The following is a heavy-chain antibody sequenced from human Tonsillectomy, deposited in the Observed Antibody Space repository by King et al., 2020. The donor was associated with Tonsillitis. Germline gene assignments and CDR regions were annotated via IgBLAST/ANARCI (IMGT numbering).Heavy chain of an antibody. D-gene: IGHD5-12*01. J-gene: IGHJ3*01. CDR1: GFTFSSYA. CDR2: ISGSGGSS. CDR3: AKDKVATKPRDAFDF. Sequence: VQLVESGGGLVQPGGSLRLSCAASGFTFSSYAMSWVRQAPGKGLEWVSGISGSGGSSYSADSVKGRFTISRDNSKNTLYLQMNSLRAEDTAVYYCAKDKVATKPRDAFDFWGQGTMVTVSS. V-gene: IGHV3-23*04.